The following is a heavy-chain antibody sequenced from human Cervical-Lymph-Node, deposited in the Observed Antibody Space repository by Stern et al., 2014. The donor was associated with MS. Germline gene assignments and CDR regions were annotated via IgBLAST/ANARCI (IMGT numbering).Heavy chain of an antibody. CDR1: GYIFTSDD. Sequence: VQLVESGAEVRKPGASVRLSCKASGYIFTSDDINWVRQASGQGLEWMGWMNPDSGDTGFEQKFRGRVTMTRDVSTSTVYMELSSLTSEDTAVYYGMKAWGHWGQGTQVTVSP. CDR2: MNPDSGDT. CDR3: MKAWGH. D-gene: IGHD7-27*01. J-gene: IGHJ1*01. V-gene: IGHV1-8*01.